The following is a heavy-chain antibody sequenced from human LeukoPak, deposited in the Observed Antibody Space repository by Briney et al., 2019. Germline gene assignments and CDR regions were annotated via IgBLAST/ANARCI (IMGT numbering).Heavy chain of an antibody. V-gene: IGHV4-59*01. Sequence: SETLSLTCTVPGGSISSYYWSWIRQPPGKGLEWIGYIYYSGSTNYNPSLKSRVTISVDTSKNQFSLKLSSVTAADTAVYYCASRLYIGSYVEDYWGQGTLVTVSS. J-gene: IGHJ4*02. D-gene: IGHD1-26*01. CDR1: GGSISSYY. CDR2: IYYSGST. CDR3: ASRLYIGSYVEDY.